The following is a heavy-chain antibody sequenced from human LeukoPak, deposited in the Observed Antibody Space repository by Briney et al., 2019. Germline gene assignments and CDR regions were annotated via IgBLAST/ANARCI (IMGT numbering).Heavy chain of an antibody. D-gene: IGHD2-21*01. CDR2: IYYSGST. V-gene: IGHV4-59*01. Sequence: SETLSLTRTVSGGSISSYYWSWIRQPPGKGLEWIGYIYYSGSTNYNPSLKSRVTISVDTSKNQFSLKLSSVTAADTAVYYCATSLAGGAYWGQGTLVTVSS. CDR1: GGSISSYY. J-gene: IGHJ4*02. CDR3: ATSLAGGAY.